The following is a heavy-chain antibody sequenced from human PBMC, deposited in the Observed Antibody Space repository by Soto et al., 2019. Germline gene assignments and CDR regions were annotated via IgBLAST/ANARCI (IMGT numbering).Heavy chain of an antibody. CDR2: ISAYSGNT. J-gene: IGHJ6*02. CDR3: ARVEVYYGSGSYYGMDV. V-gene: IGHV1-18*01. Sequence: ASVKVSCKASGYTFTSYGISWVRQAPGQGLEWMGWISAYSGNTNYAQKLQGRVTMTTDTSTSTAYMELRSLRSDDTAVYYCARVEVYYGSGSYYGMDVWGQGTTVTVSS. D-gene: IGHD3-10*01. CDR1: GYTFTSYG.